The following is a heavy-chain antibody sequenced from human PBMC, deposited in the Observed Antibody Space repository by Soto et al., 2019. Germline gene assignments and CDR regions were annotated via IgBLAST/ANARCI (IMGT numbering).Heavy chain of an antibody. Sequence: SETLSLTCTVSGGSISSYYWSWIRQPPGKGLGWIGYIYYSGSTNYKPALKSRVTISVGTSKNQFSLKLCAVTAADTAVDYCARGDPYYYDSSGYHNWFDPWGQGTLVNVS. CDR3: ARGDPYYYDSSGYHNWFDP. D-gene: IGHD3-22*01. CDR2: IYYSGST. V-gene: IGHV4-59*01. CDR1: GGSISSYY. J-gene: IGHJ5*02.